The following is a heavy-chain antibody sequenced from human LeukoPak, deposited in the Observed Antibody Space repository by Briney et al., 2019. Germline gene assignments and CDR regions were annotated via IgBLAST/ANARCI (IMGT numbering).Heavy chain of an antibody. CDR2: ISYDGSNK. J-gene: IGHJ4*02. Sequence: GRSLRLSCAASGFTFSSYGMHWVRQAPGKGLEWVAVISYDGSNKYYADSVKGRFTISRDNSKNTLYLQMNSLRAEDTAVYYCVKDRRYYGSGSYMDYWGQGTLVTVSS. CDR1: GFTFSSYG. V-gene: IGHV3-30*18. CDR3: VKDRRYYGSGSYMDY. D-gene: IGHD3-10*01.